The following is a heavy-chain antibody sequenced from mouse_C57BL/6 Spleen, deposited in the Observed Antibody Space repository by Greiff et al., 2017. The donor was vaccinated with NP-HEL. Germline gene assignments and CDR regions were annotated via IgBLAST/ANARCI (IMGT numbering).Heavy chain of an antibody. CDR1: GYTFTSYC. CDR2: IDPSDSYT. Sequence: QVQLPQPGAELVRPGTSVTLSCKASGYTFTSYCMHWVKQRPGQGLEWIGVIDPSDSYTNYNQKFKGKATLTVDTSSSTAYMQLSSLTSEDSAVYYCARAGGNFDYWGQGTTLTVSS. J-gene: IGHJ2*01. V-gene: IGHV1-59*01. CDR3: ARAGGNFDY.